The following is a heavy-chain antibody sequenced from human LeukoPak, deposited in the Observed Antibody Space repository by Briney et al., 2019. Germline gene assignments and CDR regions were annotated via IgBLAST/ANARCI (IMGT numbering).Heavy chain of an antibody. J-gene: IGHJ4*02. CDR3: AKDLTPDGAYDIDY. CDR2: ITAGSGVI. CDR1: GFTFGKFG. D-gene: IGHD5-12*01. V-gene: IGHV3-23*01. Sequence: TGGSLRLSCTASGFTFGKFGLYWVRQAAGKGLEWVSSITAGSGVIKYADSVRGRFIISRDNSRNMLYLQMNSLRAEDTALYYCAKDLTPDGAYDIDYWGQGTPVIASS.